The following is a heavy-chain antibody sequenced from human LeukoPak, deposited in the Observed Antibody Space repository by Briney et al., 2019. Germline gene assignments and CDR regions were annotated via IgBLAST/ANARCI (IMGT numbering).Heavy chain of an antibody. Sequence: SETLSLTCTVSGGSISSGGYYWSWIRQHPGKGLEWIGYIYYSGSTYYNPSLKSRVTISVDTSKNQFSLKLSSVTAADTAVYYCARFTSYYYGSGSTDPLYYFDYWGQGTLVTVSS. D-gene: IGHD3-10*01. CDR3: ARFTSYYYGSGSTDPLYYFDY. V-gene: IGHV4-31*03. CDR1: GGSISSGGYY. J-gene: IGHJ4*02. CDR2: IYYSGST.